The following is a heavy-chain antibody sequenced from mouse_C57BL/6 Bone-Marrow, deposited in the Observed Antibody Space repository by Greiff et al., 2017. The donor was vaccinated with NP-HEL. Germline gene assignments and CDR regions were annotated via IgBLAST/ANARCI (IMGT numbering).Heavy chain of an antibody. CDR3: ARKGGGNFYYYAMDY. Sequence: QVQLQQSGAELVRPGTSVKMSCKASGYTFTNYWIGWAKQRPGHGLEWIGDIYPGGGYTNYNEKFKGKATLTADKSSSTAYMQFSSLTSEDSAIYYCARKGGGNFYYYAMDYWGQGTSVTVSS. V-gene: IGHV1-63*01. J-gene: IGHJ4*01. CDR1: GYTFTNYW. D-gene: IGHD2-1*01. CDR2: IYPGGGYT.